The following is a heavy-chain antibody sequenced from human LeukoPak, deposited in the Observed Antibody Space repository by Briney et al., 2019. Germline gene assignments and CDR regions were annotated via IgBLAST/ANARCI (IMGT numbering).Heavy chain of an antibody. CDR2: ITTSSTYT. J-gene: IGHJ4*02. D-gene: IGHD6-13*01. Sequence: PGGSLRLSCAASGFSFSSYNMNWVRQAPGKGLEWVSSITTSSTYTFYADSVKGRFTISRDNAKNSLYLQMNSLRAEDTAVYYCARRGSSWYWYFGYWGQGTLVTVSS. CDR3: ARRGSSWYWYFGY. CDR1: GFSFSSYN. V-gene: IGHV3-21*01.